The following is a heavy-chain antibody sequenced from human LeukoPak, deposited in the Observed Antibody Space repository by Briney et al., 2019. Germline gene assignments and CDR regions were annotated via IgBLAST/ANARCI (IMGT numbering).Heavy chain of an antibody. CDR1: GYSFTSYW. CDR3: ARLAYCGGDCQRTFRGYFQH. D-gene: IGHD2-21*02. Sequence: GESLKISCKGSGYSFTSYWIGWVRQMPGKGLEWMGIIYPGDSDTRYSPSFQGQVTISADKSISTAYLQWSSLKASDTAMYYCARLAYCGGDCQRTFRGYFQHWGQGTLVTVSS. CDR2: IYPGDSDT. V-gene: IGHV5-51*01. J-gene: IGHJ1*01.